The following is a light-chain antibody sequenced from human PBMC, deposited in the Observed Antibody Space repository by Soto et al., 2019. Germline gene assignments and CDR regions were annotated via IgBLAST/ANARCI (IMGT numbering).Light chain of an antibody. V-gene: IGKV4-1*01. CDR2: WAS. J-gene: IGKJ2*01. CDR1: QSVLYSSNNKNY. Sequence: DIVMTQSPDSLAVSLDERATINCKSSQSVLYSSNNKNYLAWYQHKPGQPPNLLISWASTRESGVPDRFSGSGSGTDFTLTISSLQAEDVAVYYCQQYYSTPYTFGQGTKLEIK. CDR3: QQYYSTPYT.